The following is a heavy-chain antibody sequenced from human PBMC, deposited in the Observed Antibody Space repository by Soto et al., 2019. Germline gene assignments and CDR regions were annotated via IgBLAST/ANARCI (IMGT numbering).Heavy chain of an antibody. CDR1: GFTFSSCN. CDR2: IGSSADK. D-gene: IGHD6-19*01. V-gene: IGHV3-48*02. J-gene: IGHJ4*02. Sequence: EVQLVESGGGLVQPGGSLTLSCAASGFTFSSCNMNWVRQAPGKGLEWISFIGSSADKYYVDSVKGRFTISRDNAKNSLFLHMNSLRDEDTAVYYCAKDRGGAGWPLFDYWGQGTLVTVSS. CDR3: AKDRGGAGWPLFDY.